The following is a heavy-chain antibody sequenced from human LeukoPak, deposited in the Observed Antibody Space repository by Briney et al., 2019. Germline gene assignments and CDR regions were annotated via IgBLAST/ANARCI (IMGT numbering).Heavy chain of an antibody. V-gene: IGHV1-46*01. CDR1: GYTFTSNY. Sequence: ASVKVSCKASGYTFTSNYIHWVRQAPGQGLEWMGMIHPRDGSTSYAQKFQGRVTVTRDTSTSTVHMELSGLRSEDTAVYYCARDQEGLDYWGQGTLVTVSS. CDR3: ARDQEGLDY. CDR2: IHPRDGST. J-gene: IGHJ4*02.